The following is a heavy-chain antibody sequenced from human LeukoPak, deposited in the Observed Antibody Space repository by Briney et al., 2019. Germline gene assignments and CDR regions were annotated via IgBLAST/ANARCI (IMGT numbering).Heavy chain of an antibody. CDR2: MNPNSGNT. Sequence: GATVKVSCKASGYTFTSYDINWVRQATGQGLEWMGWMNPNSGNTGYAQKFQGRVTMTRNTSISTAYMELSSLRSEDTAVYYCARGLYYDFWSGYYLDYWGQGTLVTVSS. CDR1: GYTFTSYD. J-gene: IGHJ4*02. D-gene: IGHD3-3*01. V-gene: IGHV1-8*01. CDR3: ARGLYYDFWSGYYLDY.